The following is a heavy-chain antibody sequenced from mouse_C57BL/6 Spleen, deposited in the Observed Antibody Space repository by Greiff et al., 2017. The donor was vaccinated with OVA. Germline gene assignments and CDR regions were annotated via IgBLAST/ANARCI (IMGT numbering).Heavy chain of an antibody. V-gene: IGHV10-1*01. CDR1: GFSFNTYA. CDR2: IRSKSNNYAT. Sequence: EVKLMESGGGLVQPKGSLKLSCAASGFSFNTYAMNWVRQAPGKGLEWVARIRSKSNNYATYYADSVKDRFTISRDDSESMLYLQMNNLKTEDTAMYYCVRHQAYAEGYYFDYWGQGTTLTVSS. CDR3: VRHQAYAEGYYFDY. D-gene: IGHD3-2*02. J-gene: IGHJ2*01.